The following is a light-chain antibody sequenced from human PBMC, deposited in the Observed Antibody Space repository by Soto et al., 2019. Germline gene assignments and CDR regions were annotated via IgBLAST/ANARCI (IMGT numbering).Light chain of an antibody. Sequence: ENVLKQSPGTLSLSPGEGATLSCMASESVMRRYIAWYQQRPGQAPRLLIYGASNRATGSPDRISGSGSGTDFTLTISRLEPEDFAVYYCQQYGSSRGTFGQGTKVDIK. CDR1: ESVMRRY. CDR3: QQYGSSRGT. J-gene: IGKJ1*01. V-gene: IGKV3-20*01. CDR2: GAS.